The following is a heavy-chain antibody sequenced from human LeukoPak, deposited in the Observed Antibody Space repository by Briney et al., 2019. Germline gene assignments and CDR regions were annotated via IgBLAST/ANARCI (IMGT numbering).Heavy chain of an antibody. V-gene: IGHV4-4*07. J-gene: IGHJ6*02. D-gene: IGHD2-15*01. CDR1: GGSISNYY. Sequence: PSETLSLTCTVSGGSISNYYWSWIRQPAGKGLEWIGRIYTSGSTNYNPSLKSRVTMSVDTSKNQFSLKLSSVTAADTAVYYCARGDGCSGGSCYHYYYGMDVWGQGTTVTVSS. CDR2: IYTSGST. CDR3: ARGDGCSGGSCYHYYYGMDV.